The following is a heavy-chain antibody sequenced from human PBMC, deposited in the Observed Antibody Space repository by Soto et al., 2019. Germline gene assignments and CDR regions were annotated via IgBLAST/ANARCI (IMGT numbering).Heavy chain of an antibody. CDR1: GGSFSGYY. CDR2: INHSGST. Sequence: SETLSLTCAVYGGSFSGYYWSWIRQPPGKGLEWIGEINHSGSTNYNPSLKSRVTISVDTSKNQFSLKLSSVTAADTAVYYCARFRWGSFDYWGQGTLVTVS. J-gene: IGHJ4*02. V-gene: IGHV4-34*01. D-gene: IGHD7-27*01. CDR3: ARFRWGSFDY.